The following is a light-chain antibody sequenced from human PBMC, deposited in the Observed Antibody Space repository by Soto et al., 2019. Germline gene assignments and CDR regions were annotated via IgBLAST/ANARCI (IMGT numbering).Light chain of an antibody. CDR1: TSNIGSNT. CDR2: SNN. CDR3: AAWDDSLNGVV. Sequence: QSVLTQPPSASGTPGQRIPIPCSGSTSNIGSNTVNWYQQPPGTAPKLLIFSNNQRPSGVPDRFSGSKSGTSASLAISGLQSEDEADYYCAAWDDSLNGVVFGGGTKVTV. J-gene: IGLJ2*01. V-gene: IGLV1-44*01.